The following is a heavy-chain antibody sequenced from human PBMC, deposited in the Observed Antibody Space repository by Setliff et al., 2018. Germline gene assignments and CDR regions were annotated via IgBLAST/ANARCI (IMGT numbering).Heavy chain of an antibody. V-gene: IGHV3-48*04. J-gene: IGHJ6*02. CDR3: AREVNDNFWSGYLYYYGMDV. Sequence: LRLSCAASGFTFSSYSMNWVRQAPGKGLEWVSYISSSSSTIYYADSVKGRFTISRDNAKNTLYLQMNSLRAEDTAVYYCAREVNDNFWSGYLYYYGMDVWGQGTTVTVSS. CDR1: GFTFSSYS. CDR2: ISSSSSTI. D-gene: IGHD3-3*01.